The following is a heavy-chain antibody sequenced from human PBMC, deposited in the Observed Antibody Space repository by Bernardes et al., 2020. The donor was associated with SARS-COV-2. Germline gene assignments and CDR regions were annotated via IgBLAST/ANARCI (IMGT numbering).Heavy chain of an antibody. CDR1: GFTVSSIY. J-gene: IGHJ4*02. Sequence: GGSLRLSCAASGFTVSSIYMSWVHQAPGKGLECVSFFYSGDSTYYADSVKGRFTISRDNSKNTLYLQMNSLRAEDTAMYFCARALSVGYDYWGQGTLVTVSS. V-gene: IGHV3-66*02. D-gene: IGHD1-26*01. CDR2: FYSGDST. CDR3: ARALSVGYDY.